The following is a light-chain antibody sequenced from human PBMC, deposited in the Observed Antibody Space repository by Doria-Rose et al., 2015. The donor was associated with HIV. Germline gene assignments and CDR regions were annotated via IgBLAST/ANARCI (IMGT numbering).Light chain of an antibody. CDR2: AAS. CDR1: QSIDTY. CDR3: QQSYSTPYT. Sequence: DIQMTQSPSSLSASVGDRVTITCRSSQSIDTYLNWYQQKPGEAPQVLIYAASTLHSGVPLRFSGSGSGTDFTLTIASLQPEDFAIYHCQQSYSTPYTFGQGTKPEIK. V-gene: IGKV1-39*01. J-gene: IGKJ2*01.